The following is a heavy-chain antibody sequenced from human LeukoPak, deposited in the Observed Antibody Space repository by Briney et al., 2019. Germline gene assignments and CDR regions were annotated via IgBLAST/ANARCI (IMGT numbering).Heavy chain of an antibody. CDR1: GYTFTSYG. CDR2: ISAYNGNT. V-gene: IGHV1-18*01. Sequence: ATVKVSCKASGYTFTSYGISWVRQAPGQGLEWMGWISAYNGNTNYAQKFQGRVTMTRDTSISTAYMELSRLRSDDTAVYYCARASRSWDYFDYWGQGTLVTVSS. J-gene: IGHJ4*02. CDR3: ARASRSWDYFDY. D-gene: IGHD2-15*01.